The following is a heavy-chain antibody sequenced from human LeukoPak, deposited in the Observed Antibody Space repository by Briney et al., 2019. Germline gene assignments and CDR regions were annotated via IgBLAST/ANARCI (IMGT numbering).Heavy chain of an antibody. J-gene: IGHJ4*02. V-gene: IGHV3-30*18. CDR2: VSYDGTNE. Sequence: GRSLRLSCSASGFIFSDYGMHWVRQAPGKGLEWVAVVSYDGTNEFYGDSVKGRFTVSRDNSKNTLYLQMNRLTAEDTAVYYCAKNLRTSVAAFEYWGQGTLVTVSS. D-gene: IGHD6-19*01. CDR1: GFIFSDYG. CDR3: AKNLRTSVAAFEY.